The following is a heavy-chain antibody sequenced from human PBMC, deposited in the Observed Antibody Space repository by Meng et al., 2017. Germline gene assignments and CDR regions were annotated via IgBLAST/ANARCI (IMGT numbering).Heavy chain of an antibody. J-gene: IGHJ4*02. CDR3: ARDDYGDYFDY. Sequence: QGRRVQPGAEVKKPGASVKVSCKASGYTFTGYYMHWVRQAPGQGLEWMGRINPNSGGTNYAQKFQGRVTMTSDTSISTAYMELSRLRSDDTAVYYCARDDYGDYFDYWGQGTLVTVSS. D-gene: IGHD4-17*01. CDR2: INPNSGGT. V-gene: IGHV1-2*06. CDR1: GYTFTGYY.